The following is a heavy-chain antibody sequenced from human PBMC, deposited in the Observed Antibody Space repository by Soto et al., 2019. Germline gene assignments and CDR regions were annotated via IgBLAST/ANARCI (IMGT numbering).Heavy chain of an antibody. Sequence: QVQLVESGGGVVQPGTSLRLSCAASGFTLRSYTMHWVRQAPGKGLEWVAVISSDEATKYYADSVKGRSSISRDTSKNTLYLQMNSLRDEDTAVYYCARGVVKGSGSLPRLFDYWGQGTLDTVSS. J-gene: IGHJ4*02. D-gene: IGHD3-10*01. CDR1: GFTLRSYT. CDR3: ARGVVKGSGSLPRLFDY. V-gene: IGHV3-30-3*01. CDR2: ISSDEATK.